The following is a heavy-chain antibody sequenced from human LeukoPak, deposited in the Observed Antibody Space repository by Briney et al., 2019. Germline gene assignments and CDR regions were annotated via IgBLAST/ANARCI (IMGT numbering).Heavy chain of an antibody. Sequence: SETLSLTCTVSGGSISSYYWSRIRQPPGKGLEWIGYIYYSGSTNYNPSLKSRVTISVDTSKNQFSLKLSSVTAADTAVYYCARSLWFGESFPFDYWGQGTLVTVSS. CDR1: GGSISSYY. D-gene: IGHD3-10*01. V-gene: IGHV4-59*01. CDR2: IYYSGST. CDR3: ARSLWFGESFPFDY. J-gene: IGHJ4*02.